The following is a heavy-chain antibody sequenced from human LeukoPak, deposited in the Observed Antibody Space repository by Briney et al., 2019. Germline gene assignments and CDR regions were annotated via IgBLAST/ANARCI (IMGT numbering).Heavy chain of an antibody. Sequence: SETLSLTCTVSGGSISSYYWSWIRQPPGNGLEWIGYIYYSGSTNYNPSLKSRVTISVGTSKNQFSLKLSSVTAADTAVYYCARDRGSSRPRYYYYGMDVWGQGTTVTVSS. CDR1: GGSISSYY. CDR3: ARDRGSSRPRYYYYGMDV. V-gene: IGHV4-59*01. D-gene: IGHD6-13*01. CDR2: IYYSGST. J-gene: IGHJ6*02.